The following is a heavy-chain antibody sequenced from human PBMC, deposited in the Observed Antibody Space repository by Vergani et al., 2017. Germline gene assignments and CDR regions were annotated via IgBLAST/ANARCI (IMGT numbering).Heavy chain of an antibody. Sequence: EVQLVESGGGLVQPGGSLRLSCAASGFVFDEYALHWVRQSPGKGLEWGSGISWNRCKIAYAVAVKGRFTISRYKARNSLFLQMNSLRDVDTALYYCVRDWCDKTAASASWGQGTLVTVSS. J-gene: IGHJ5*02. CDR2: ISWNRCKI. D-gene: IGHD2-2*01. CDR1: GFVFDEYA. V-gene: IGHV3-9*01. CDR3: VRDWCDKTAASAS.